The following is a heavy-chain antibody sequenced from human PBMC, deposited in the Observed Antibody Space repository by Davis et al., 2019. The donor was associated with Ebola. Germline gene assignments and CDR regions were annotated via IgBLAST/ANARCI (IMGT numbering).Heavy chain of an antibody. V-gene: IGHV3-21*01. CDR1: GFTFSSYS. CDR3: ARDEWAAAGPDFDY. D-gene: IGHD6-13*01. J-gene: IGHJ4*02. CDR2: ISSSSSYI. Sequence: PGGSLRLSCAASGFTFSSYSMNWVRQAPGKGLEWVSSISSSSSYIYYADSVKGRFTISRDNAKNSLYLQMNSLRAEDTAVYYCARDEWAAAGPDFDYWGQGTLVTVSS.